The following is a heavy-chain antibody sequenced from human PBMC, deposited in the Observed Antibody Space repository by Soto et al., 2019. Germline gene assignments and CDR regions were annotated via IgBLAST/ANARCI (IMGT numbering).Heavy chain of an antibody. D-gene: IGHD6-13*01. CDR2: VYYSGST. CDR3: ARAETSGIHYFDY. V-gene: IGHV4-59*02. J-gene: IGHJ4*02. CDR1: DDYVNSYY. Sequence: SETLSHTYTVTDDYVNSYYWSWMRQPPGKGLECMGYVYYSGSTNYNPSLKSRVTISVDTSKNQISLRLKSVTAADTAVYYCARAETSGIHYFDYWGQGSLVTVSS.